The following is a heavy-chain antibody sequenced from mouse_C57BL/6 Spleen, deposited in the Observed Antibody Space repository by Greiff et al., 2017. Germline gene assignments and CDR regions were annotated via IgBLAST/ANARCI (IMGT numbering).Heavy chain of an antibody. D-gene: IGHD2-5*01. J-gene: IGHJ4*01. Sequence: EVQLQESGPGLVKPSQSLSLTCSVTGYSITSGYYWNWIRQFPGNKLEWMGYISYDGSNNYNPSLKNRISITRYTSKNQFFLKLNSVTTEDTATYYCAREAYYSNDRAMDYWGQGTSVTVSS. CDR3: AREAYYSNDRAMDY. CDR2: ISYDGSN. CDR1: GYSITSGYY. V-gene: IGHV3-6*01.